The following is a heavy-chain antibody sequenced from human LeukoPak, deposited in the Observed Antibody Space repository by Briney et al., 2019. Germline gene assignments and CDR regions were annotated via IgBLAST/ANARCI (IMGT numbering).Heavy chain of an antibody. CDR3: ARDLAMVRGISTPSYYFDY. CDR2: ISSSSSSTI. CDR1: GFTFSSYS. D-gene: IGHD3-10*01. V-gene: IGHV3-48*04. J-gene: IGHJ4*02. Sequence: GGSLRLSCAASGFTFSSYSMNWVRQAPGKGLEWVSYISSSSSSTIYYADSVKGRFTISRDNAKNSPYLQMNSLRAEDTAVYYCARDLAMVRGISTPSYYFDYWGQGTLVTVSS.